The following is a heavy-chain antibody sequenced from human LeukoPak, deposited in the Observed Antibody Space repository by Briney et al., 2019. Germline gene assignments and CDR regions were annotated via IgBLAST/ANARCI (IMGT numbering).Heavy chain of an antibody. CDR3: ARAGRYSSSSQFDY. V-gene: IGHV4-61*02. Sequence: SETLSLTCTVSGGSISSGSYYWSWIRQPAGKGLEWIGRIYTSGSTNYNPSLKSRVTISVDTSKNQFSLKLSSVTAADTAVYYCARAGRYSSSSQFDYWGQGTLVTVSS. J-gene: IGHJ4*02. CDR2: IYTSGST. D-gene: IGHD6-6*01. CDR1: GGSISSGSYY.